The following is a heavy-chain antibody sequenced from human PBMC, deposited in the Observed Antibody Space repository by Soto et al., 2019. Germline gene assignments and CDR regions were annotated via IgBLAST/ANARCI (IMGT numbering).Heavy chain of an antibody. Sequence: PGESLKISCKGSGYSLTSYCIGWVRQMPGKGLEWMGIIYPGDSDTRYSPSFQGQVTISADKSISTAYLQWSSLKASDTAMYYCARLGIAVAGGFDPWGQGTLVTVSS. CDR2: IYPGDSDT. D-gene: IGHD6-19*01. J-gene: IGHJ5*02. CDR3: ARLGIAVAGGFDP. V-gene: IGHV5-51*01. CDR1: GYSLTSYC.